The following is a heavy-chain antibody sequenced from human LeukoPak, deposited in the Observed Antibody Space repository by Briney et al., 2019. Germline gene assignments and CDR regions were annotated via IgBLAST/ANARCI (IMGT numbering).Heavy chain of an antibody. D-gene: IGHD3-22*01. CDR3: ARGGYYDSSGTPYDY. CDR1: GFTFGDYA. V-gene: IGHV3-30*04. CDR2: ISYDGSNK. Sequence: GGSLRLSCTASGFTFGDYAISWVRQAPGKGLEWVAVISYDGSNKYYADSVKGRFTISRDNSKNTLYLQMNSLRAEDTAVYYCARGGYYDSSGTPYDYWGQGTLVTVSS. J-gene: IGHJ4*02.